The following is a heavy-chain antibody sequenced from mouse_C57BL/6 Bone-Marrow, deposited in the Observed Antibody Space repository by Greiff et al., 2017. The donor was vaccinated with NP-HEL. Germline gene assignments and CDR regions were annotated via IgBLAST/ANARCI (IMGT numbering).Heavy chain of an antibody. D-gene: IGHD1-1*01. V-gene: IGHV1-69*01. CDR3: ARDDIYYYGSSPYYAMDY. CDR2: IDPSDSYT. CDR1: GYTFTSYW. J-gene: IGHJ4*01. Sequence: QVHVKQPGAELVMPGASVKLSCKASGYTFTSYWMHWVKQRPGQGLEWIGEIDPSDSYTNYNQKFKGKSTLTVDKSSSTAYMQLSSLTSEDSAVYYCARDDIYYYGSSPYYAMDYWGQGTSVTVSS.